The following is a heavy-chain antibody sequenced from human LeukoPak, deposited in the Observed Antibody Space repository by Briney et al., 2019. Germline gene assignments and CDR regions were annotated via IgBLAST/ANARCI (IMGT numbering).Heavy chain of an antibody. J-gene: IGHJ4*02. Sequence: ASVKVSCKASGGTFSSYAISWVRQAPGQGLEWMGGIIPIFGTANYAQKFQGRVTITADESTSTAYMELSSLRSEDTAVYYCARDMVRVPSFSFDYWGQGTLVTVSS. D-gene: IGHD3-10*01. V-gene: IGHV1-69*13. CDR1: GGTFSSYA. CDR2: IIPIFGTA. CDR3: ARDMVRVPSFSFDY.